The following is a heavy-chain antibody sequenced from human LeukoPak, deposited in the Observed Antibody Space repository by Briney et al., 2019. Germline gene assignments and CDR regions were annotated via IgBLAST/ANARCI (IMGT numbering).Heavy chain of an antibody. J-gene: IGHJ4*02. Sequence: PGGSLRLSCAASGFSFSNYWMHWLRQVPGKGLVWVSHIKTDGRTTTYADSVKGRFTISRDNSKNTLYLQMNSLRAEDTAVYFCARDRGSHYLGYWGQGTLVTVSS. V-gene: IGHV3-74*01. CDR2: IKTDGRTT. CDR3: ARDRGSHYLGY. D-gene: IGHD1-26*01. CDR1: GFSFSNYW.